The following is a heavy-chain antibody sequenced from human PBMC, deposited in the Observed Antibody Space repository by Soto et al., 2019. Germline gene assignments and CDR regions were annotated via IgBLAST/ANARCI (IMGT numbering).Heavy chain of an antibody. J-gene: IGHJ5*02. D-gene: IGHD2-2*01. CDR1: GGSFSDYY. V-gene: IGHV4-34*01. Sequence: SETLSLTCAVYGGSFSDYYWSWIRQPPGKGLEWIGEISHYNPSLKSRVTISVDTSKNQFSLKLSSVTAADTAVYYCARERRYCSSTSCYGWWFDPWGQGTLVTVSS. CDR3: ARERRYCSSTSCYGWWFDP. CDR2: IS.